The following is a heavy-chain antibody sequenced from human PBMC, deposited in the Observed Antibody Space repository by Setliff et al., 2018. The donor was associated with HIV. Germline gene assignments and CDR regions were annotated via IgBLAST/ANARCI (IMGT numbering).Heavy chain of an antibody. Sequence: SETLSLTCTVSGGSINNYCCSWIRQPPGKGLEWIGYFCYTGSSNYNRALKSRVTMSLDRSKSQFSLKLNSVTAADTAVYHCARGDTYYHDRSGYVKSALDAFDIWGRGTMVTVSS. CDR2: FCYTGSS. CDR3: ARGDTYYHDRSGYVKSALDAFDI. D-gene: IGHD3-22*01. J-gene: IGHJ3*02. CDR1: GGSINNYC. V-gene: IGHV4-59*08.